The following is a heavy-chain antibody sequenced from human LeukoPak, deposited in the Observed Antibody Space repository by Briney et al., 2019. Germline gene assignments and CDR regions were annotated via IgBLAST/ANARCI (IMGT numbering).Heavy chain of an antibody. Sequence: SETLSLTCTVSGDSISSSYWGWIRQSPGKGLEWIGYIYYSGSTHYNPSLKSRVTISVDTSKNQFSLKLSSVTAADTAVYYCASHLADLDYYYYMDVWGTGTTVTVSS. J-gene: IGHJ6*03. CDR3: ASHLADLDYYYYMDV. CDR2: IYYSGST. D-gene: IGHD3-3*01. V-gene: IGHV4-59*08. CDR1: GDSISSSY.